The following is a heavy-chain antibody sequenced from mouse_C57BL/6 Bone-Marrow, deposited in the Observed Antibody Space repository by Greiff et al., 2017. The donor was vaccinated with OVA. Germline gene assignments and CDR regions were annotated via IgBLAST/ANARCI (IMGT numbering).Heavy chain of an antibody. CDR2: IYPGNSDT. D-gene: IGHD2-14*01. J-gene: IGHJ2*01. Sequence: VQLQQSGTVLARPGASVKMSCKTSGYTFTSYWMHWVKQRPGQGLEWIGAIYPGNSDTSYNQKFKGKAKLTAVTSASTAYMELSRLTNEDSAVYYCIRGTRDFDYWGQGTTLTVSS. CDR1: GYTFTSYW. CDR3: IRGTRDFDY. V-gene: IGHV1-5*01.